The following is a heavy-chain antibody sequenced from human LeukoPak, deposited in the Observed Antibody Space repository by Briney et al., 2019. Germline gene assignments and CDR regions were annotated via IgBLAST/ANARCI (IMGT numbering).Heavy chain of an antibody. V-gene: IGHV4-59*12. CDR2: IYYSGST. Sequence: SETLSLTCTVSGGSISSYYWSWIRQPPGKGLEWIGYIYYSGSTNYNPSLKSRVTISVDTSKNQFSLKLSSVTAADTAVYYCARDSGSYHDAFDIWGQGTMVTVSS. D-gene: IGHD1-26*01. CDR3: ARDSGSYHDAFDI. CDR1: GGSISSYY. J-gene: IGHJ3*02.